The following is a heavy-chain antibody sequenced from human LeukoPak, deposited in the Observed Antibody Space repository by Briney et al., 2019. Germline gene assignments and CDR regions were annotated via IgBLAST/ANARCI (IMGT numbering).Heavy chain of an antibody. D-gene: IGHD1-20*01. CDR1: GFTFNGSA. Sequence: PGGTLRLSCAASGFTFNGSAMHWVRQASGKGLEWVGRIKSKTTNYTTAYAATVKVRCTISRDNSHNTAYPQINSLKTEVMAVYYCARAGGEYNWSSDYWGQGTLVTVSS. CDR3: ARAGGEYNWSSDY. CDR2: IKSKTTNYTT. J-gene: IGHJ4*02. V-gene: IGHV3-73*01.